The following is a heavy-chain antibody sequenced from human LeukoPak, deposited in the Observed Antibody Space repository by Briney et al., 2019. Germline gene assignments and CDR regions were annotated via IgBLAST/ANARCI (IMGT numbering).Heavy chain of an antibody. CDR3: AKPVGYCSSTSCYTRDYFDY. Sequence: GGSLRLSCAASGFRFGTYNMNWVRQAPGKGLEWVSYISSSSSTIYYADSVKGRFTISRDNAKDSLYLQMNSLRAEDTAVYYCAKPVGYCSSTSCYTRDYFDYWGQGTLVTVSS. V-gene: IGHV3-48*01. CDR2: ISSSSSTI. D-gene: IGHD2-2*02. CDR1: GFRFGTYN. J-gene: IGHJ4*02.